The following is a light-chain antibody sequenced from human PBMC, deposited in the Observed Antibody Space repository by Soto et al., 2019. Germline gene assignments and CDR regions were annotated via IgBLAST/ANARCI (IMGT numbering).Light chain of an antibody. CDR2: GAS. J-gene: IGKJ4*01. CDR1: QTVTSDY. Sequence: EIVLTQSPGTLTLSPGETATLSCRASQTVTSDYLAWYQQKPGQAPRLLIYGASDRATGIPDRFSASGSGTDFTLTISRLEPQDFAIYYCQQYGDSPLTFGGGTKVDIK. V-gene: IGKV3-20*01. CDR3: QQYGDSPLT.